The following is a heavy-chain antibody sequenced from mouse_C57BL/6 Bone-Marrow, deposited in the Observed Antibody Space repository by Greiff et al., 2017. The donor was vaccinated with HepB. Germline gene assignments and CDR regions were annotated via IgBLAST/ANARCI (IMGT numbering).Heavy chain of an antibody. CDR1: GFTFTDYY. J-gene: IGHJ2*01. Sequence: EVKLVESGGGLVQPGGSLSLSCAASGFTFTDYYMSWVRQPPGKALEWLGFIRNKANGYTTEYSASVKGRFTISRYNSQSILYLQMNALRAEDSATYYCARYKAYYYGLFDYWGQGTTLTVSS. V-gene: IGHV7-3*01. CDR3: ARYKAYYYGLFDY. D-gene: IGHD1-1*01. CDR2: IRNKANGYTT.